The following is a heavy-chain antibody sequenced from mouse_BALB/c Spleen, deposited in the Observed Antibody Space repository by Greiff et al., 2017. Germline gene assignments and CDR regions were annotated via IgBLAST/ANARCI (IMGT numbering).Heavy chain of an antibody. CDR1: GFSLTSYG. CDR2: IWAGGST. J-gene: IGHJ3*01. CDR3: ARDPYDYVAWFAY. D-gene: IGHD2-4*01. Sequence: QVQLKESGPGLVAPSQSLSITCTVSGFSLTSYGVHWVRQPPGKGLEWLGVIWAGGSTNYNSALMSRLSISKDNSKSQVFLKMNSLQTDDTAMYYCARDPYDYVAWFAYWGQGTLVTVSA. V-gene: IGHV2-9*02.